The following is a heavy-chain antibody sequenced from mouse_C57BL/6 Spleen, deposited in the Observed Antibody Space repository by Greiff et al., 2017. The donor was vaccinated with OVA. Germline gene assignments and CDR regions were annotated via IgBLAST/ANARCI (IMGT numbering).Heavy chain of an antibody. CDR1: GYTFTDYE. CDR2: IDPETGGT. J-gene: IGHJ3*01. D-gene: IGHD1-1*01. CDR3: TIYYYGSSSLFAY. V-gene: IGHV1-15*01. Sequence: LQQSGAELVRPGASVTLSCKASGYTFTDYEMHWVKQTPVHGLEWIGAIDPETGGTAYNQKFKGKAILTADKSSSTAYMELRSLTSEDSAVYYCTIYYYGSSSLFAYWGQGTLVTVSA.